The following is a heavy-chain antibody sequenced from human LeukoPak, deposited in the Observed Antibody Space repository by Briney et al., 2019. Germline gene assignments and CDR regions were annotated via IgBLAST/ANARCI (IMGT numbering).Heavy chain of an antibody. J-gene: IGHJ6*03. V-gene: IGHV1-2*02. CDR1: GYTFTGYY. CDR2: INPNSGGT. D-gene: IGHD7-27*01. Sequence: ASVKVSCKASGYTFTGYYMHWVRQAPGQGLEWMGWINPNSGGTNYAQKFQGRVTMTRDTSISTAYMELSRLRSDATAVYYCARLRRWTGPNEYWGYYYYMDVWGKGTTVTVSS. CDR3: ARLRRWTGPNEYWGYYYYMDV.